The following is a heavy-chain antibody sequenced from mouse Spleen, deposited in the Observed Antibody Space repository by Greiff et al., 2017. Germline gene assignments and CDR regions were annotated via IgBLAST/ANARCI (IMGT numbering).Heavy chain of an antibody. J-gene: IGHJ2*01. CDR2: ISSGGSYT. V-gene: IGHV5-9-1*01. D-gene: IGHD3-3*01. Sequence: EVKVEESGGGLVKPGGSLKLSCAASGFTFSSYAMSWVRQTPEKRLEWVATISSGGSYTYYPDSVKGRFTISRDNAKNTLYLQMSSLRSEDTAMYYCARGTFDYWGQGTTITVSS. CDR3: ARGTFDY. CDR1: GFTFSSYA.